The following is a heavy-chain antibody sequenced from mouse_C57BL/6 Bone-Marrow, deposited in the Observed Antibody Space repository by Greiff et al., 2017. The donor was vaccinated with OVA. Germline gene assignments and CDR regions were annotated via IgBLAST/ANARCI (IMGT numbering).Heavy chain of an antibody. Sequence: QVQLQQSGAELVKPGASVKISCKTSGYAFSSYWMNWVKQRPGKGLEWIGQIFPGDGDTNYNGNFKGKATLTADKSSSTAYMQLSSLTSEDSAVYYCARYYGSSLYYFDYWGQGTTLTVSS. CDR2: IFPGDGDT. V-gene: IGHV1-80*01. CDR1: GYAFSSYW. CDR3: ARYYGSSLYYFDY. D-gene: IGHD1-1*01. J-gene: IGHJ2*01.